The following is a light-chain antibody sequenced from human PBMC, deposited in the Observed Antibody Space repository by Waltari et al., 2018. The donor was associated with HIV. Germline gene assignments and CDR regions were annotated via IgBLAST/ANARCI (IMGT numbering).Light chain of an antibody. CDR1: WSAFSSSNNIDY. CDR3: QQYHSTPT. Sequence: TQSPETLSVSLGDRAAIHCKFEWSAFSSSNNIDYFAWYQHTPGHPPKLLFSRTSARASGVPARFTASGSRTDFTPAVDDLRADDVGFYFCQQYHSTPTFGRGTQL. V-gene: IGKV4-1*01. CDR2: RTS. J-gene: IGKJ5*01.